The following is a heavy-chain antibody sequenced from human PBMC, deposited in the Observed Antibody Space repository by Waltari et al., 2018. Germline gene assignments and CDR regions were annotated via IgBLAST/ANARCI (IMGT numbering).Heavy chain of an antibody. CDR3: ARDEAAGTGGYYFDY. V-gene: IGHV4-4*02. D-gene: IGHD6-13*01. Sequence: QVQLQESGPGLVKPSGTLSLTCAVSGGSISSSNWWSRVRQPPGKGLEWIGEIYHGGSTNYNPSLKSRVTISVDKSKNQFSLKLSSVTAADTAVYYCARDEAAGTGGYYFDYWGQGTLVTVSS. CDR2: IYHGGST. J-gene: IGHJ4*02. CDR1: GGSISSSNW.